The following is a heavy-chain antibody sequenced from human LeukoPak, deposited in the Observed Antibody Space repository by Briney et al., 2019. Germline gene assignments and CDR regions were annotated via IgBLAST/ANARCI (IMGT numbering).Heavy chain of an antibody. D-gene: IGHD3-10*01. CDR1: GDSISTYY. Sequence: SETLSLTCTVSGDSISTYYWSWIRQPPGKGLEWIGYIRYSGSTNYNPSLKSRVTISADTSKNQVSLTLSSVTAADTAVYYCASHPELYFFDYWGQGTLVTVSS. CDR3: ASHPELYFFDY. J-gene: IGHJ4*02. V-gene: IGHV4-59*08. CDR2: IRYSGST.